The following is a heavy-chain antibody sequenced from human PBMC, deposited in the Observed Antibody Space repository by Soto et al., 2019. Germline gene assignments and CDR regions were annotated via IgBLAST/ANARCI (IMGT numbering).Heavy chain of an antibody. Sequence: SETLSLTCTVSGGSVSSGSYYWSWIRQPPGKGLEWSGYIYNSGSTNYNPPLKSRVTISVDTTKKHYSLRMSSVTAADTAVYYSARASDAGSYCFDYWGRGTLVTVSS. J-gene: IGHJ4*02. D-gene: IGHD3-10*01. CDR1: GGSVSSGSYY. CDR2: IYNSGST. CDR3: ARASDAGSYCFDY. V-gene: IGHV4-61*03.